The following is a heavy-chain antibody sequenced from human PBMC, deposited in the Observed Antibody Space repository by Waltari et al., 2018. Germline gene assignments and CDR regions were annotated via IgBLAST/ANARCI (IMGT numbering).Heavy chain of an antibody. V-gene: IGHV3-74*01. J-gene: IGHJ4*02. D-gene: IGHD1-26*01. CDR1: GFTFSTYW. Sequence: EVQLVESGGGLIQPGGSLRLSCAASGFTFSTYWMHWVRQVPGKGLVGVSLIDTHGSRTDYADSVKGRFTISRDNAKNTLYLQMNSLRVEDTALYYCARDLGGSGSDWGQGTLVTVSS. CDR2: IDTHGSRT. CDR3: ARDLGGSGSD.